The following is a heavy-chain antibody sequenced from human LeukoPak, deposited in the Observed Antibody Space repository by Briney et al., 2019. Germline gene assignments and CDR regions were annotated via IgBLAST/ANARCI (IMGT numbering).Heavy chain of an antibody. J-gene: IGHJ6*02. CDR3: ARGTRYYYYYYGMDV. CDR1: GFTFSSYW. CDR2: IKQDGSEK. D-gene: IGHD1-14*01. Sequence: GGSLRPSCAASGFTFSSYWMSWVRQAPGKGLEWVANIKQDGSEKYYVDSVKGRFTISRDNAKNSLYLQMNSLRAEDTAVYYCARGTRYYYYYYGMDVWGQGTTVTVSS. V-gene: IGHV3-7*01.